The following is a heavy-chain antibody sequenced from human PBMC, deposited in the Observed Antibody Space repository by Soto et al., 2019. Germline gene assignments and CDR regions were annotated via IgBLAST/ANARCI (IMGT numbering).Heavy chain of an antibody. V-gene: IGHV1-46*01. D-gene: IGHD4-17*01. J-gene: IGHJ6*02. CDR1: GYTFTSYY. Sequence: GASVKVSCKASGYTFTSYYMHWVRQAPGQGLEWMGIINPSGGSTSYAQKFQGRVTMTKDTSTSTVYMELSSLRSEDTAVYYCARRGDSGDYYYYYGMDVWGQGTTVTVSS. CDR3: ARRGDSGDYYYYYGMDV. CDR2: INPSGGST.